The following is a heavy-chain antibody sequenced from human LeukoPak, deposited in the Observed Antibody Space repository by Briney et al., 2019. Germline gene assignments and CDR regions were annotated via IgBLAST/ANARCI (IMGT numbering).Heavy chain of an antibody. CDR1: GFTFDDYA. V-gene: IGHV3-9*01. CDR2: ISWNSGSI. D-gene: IGHD3-10*01. Sequence: PGESLRLSCAASGFTFDDYAMHWVRQAPEKGLEWVSGISWNSGSIGYADSVKGRFTISRDNAKNSLYLQMNSLRAEDTALYYCAKAYGSGNYGWENYYYYMDVWGKGTTVTISS. CDR3: AKAYGSGNYGWENYYYYMDV. J-gene: IGHJ6*03.